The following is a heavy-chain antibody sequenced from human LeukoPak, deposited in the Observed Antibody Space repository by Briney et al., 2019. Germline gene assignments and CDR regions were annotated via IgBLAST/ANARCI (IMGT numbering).Heavy chain of an antibody. CDR1: GFTFSSYA. Sequence: GGSLRLSCAASGFTFSSYAMHWVRQAPGKGLEYVSAISSNGGSTYYANSVKGRFSISRDNSKNTLYLQMGSLRAEDMAVYYCARVGYTSYYYYGMDVWGQGTTVTVSS. CDR3: ARVGYTSYYYYGMDV. J-gene: IGHJ6*02. CDR2: ISSNGGST. D-gene: IGHD6-13*01. V-gene: IGHV3-64*01.